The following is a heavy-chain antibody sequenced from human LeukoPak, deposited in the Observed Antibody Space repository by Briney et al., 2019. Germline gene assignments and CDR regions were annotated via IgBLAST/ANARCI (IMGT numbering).Heavy chain of an antibody. J-gene: IGHJ4*02. Sequence: GESLKISCKGSGYSFTSYWIGWVRQMPGEGLEWMGIIYPGDSDTRYSPSFQGQVTISADKSISTAYLQWSSLKASDTAMYYCARGRGYSYGINLWADYWAQGTLVTVSS. CDR3: ARGRGYSYGINLWADY. CDR1: GYSFTSYW. D-gene: IGHD5-18*01. CDR2: IYPGDSDT. V-gene: IGHV5-51*01.